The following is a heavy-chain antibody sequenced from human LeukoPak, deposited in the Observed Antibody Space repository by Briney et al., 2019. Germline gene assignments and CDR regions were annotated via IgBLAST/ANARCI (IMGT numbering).Heavy chain of an antibody. CDR2: INHSGST. CDR1: GGSFSGYY. D-gene: IGHD5-12*01. CDR3: ARASLLDIVATYSSSGSGFAFDI. J-gene: IGHJ3*02. V-gene: IGHV4-34*01. Sequence: SETLSLTCAVYGGSFSGYYWTWIRQPPGKGLEWIGEINHSGSTNYNPSLKSRVTISVDTSKNQFSLKLSSATAADTAVYYCARASLLDIVATYSSSGSGFAFDIWGQGTMVTVSS.